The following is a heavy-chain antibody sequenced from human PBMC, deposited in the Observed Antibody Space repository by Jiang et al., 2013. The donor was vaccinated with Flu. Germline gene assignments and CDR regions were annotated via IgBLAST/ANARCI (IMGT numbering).Heavy chain of an antibody. CDR3: ARASPSYDFWSGYYLVGDKKYYFDY. CDR2: INHSGST. Sequence: VLLKPSETLSLTCAVYGGSFSGYYWSWIRQPPGKGLEWIGEINHSGSTNYNPSLKSRVTISVDTSKNQFSLKLSSVTAADTAVYYCARASPSYDFWSGYYLVGDKKYYFDYWGQGTLVTVSS. V-gene: IGHV4-34*01. J-gene: IGHJ4*02. D-gene: IGHD3-3*01. CDR1: GGSFSGYY.